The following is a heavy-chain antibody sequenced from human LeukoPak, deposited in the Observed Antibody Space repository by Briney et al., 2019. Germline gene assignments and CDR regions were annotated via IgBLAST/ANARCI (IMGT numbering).Heavy chain of an antibody. CDR3: ARKPGAFDI. J-gene: IGHJ3*02. CDR2: ITSGGSTV. Sequence: GGSLRLSCAASGFTFSDDHMSWIRQAPGKGLEWVSYITSGGSTVYYADSLKGRFTISRDNARNSLYLQMNSLRAEDTAVYYCARKPGAFDIWGQGTMVTVSS. V-gene: IGHV3-11*01. D-gene: IGHD7-27*01. CDR1: GFTFSDDH.